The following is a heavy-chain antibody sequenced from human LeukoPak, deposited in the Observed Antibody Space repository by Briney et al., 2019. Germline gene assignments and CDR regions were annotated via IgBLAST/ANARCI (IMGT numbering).Heavy chain of an antibody. Sequence: GTSLRLSCAASGFNLDDYAMHWVRQAPGKGLEWVSGMSWNGATIGYADSVKGRFIISRDNAKNSLYLQMNSLRVEDTSLYYCAKDIGSGSSGRGALCYYYGMDVWGQGTTVTVSS. V-gene: IGHV3-9*01. CDR1: GFNLDDYA. CDR2: MSWNGATI. J-gene: IGHJ6*02. D-gene: IGHD5-18*01. CDR3: AKDIGSGSSGRGALCYYYGMDV.